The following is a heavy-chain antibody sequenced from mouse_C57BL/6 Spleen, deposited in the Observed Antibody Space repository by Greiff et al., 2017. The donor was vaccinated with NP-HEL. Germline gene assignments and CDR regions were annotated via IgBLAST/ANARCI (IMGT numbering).Heavy chain of an antibody. J-gene: IGHJ1*03. V-gene: IGHV1-15*01. CDR1: GYTFTDYE. Sequence: VQLQQSGAELVRPGASVTLSCKASGYTFTDYEMHWVKQTPVHGLEWIGAIDPETGGTAYNQKFKGKAILTADTSSSTAYMELRSLTSEDSAVYYWTRKGERYFDVWGTGTTVTVAS. CDR2: IDPETGGT. CDR3: TRKGERYFDV.